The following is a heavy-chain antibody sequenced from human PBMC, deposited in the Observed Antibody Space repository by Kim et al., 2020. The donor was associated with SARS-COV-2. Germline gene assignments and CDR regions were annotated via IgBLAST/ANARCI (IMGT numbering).Heavy chain of an antibody. J-gene: IGHJ4*02. V-gene: IGHV4-30-4*01. CDR2: IYYSGST. CDR3: ARFRQSVVPAAMYFDY. CDR1: GGSISSGDYY. Sequence: SETLSLTCTVSGGSISSGDYYWSWIRQPPGKGLEWIGYIYYSGSTYYNPSLKSRVTISVDTSKNQFSLKLSSVTAADTAGYYCARFRQSVVPAAMYFDYWGQGTLVPVST. D-gene: IGHD2-2*01.